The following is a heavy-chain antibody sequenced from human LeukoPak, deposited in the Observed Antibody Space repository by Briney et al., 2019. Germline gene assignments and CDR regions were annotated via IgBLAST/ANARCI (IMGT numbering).Heavy chain of an antibody. V-gene: IGHV3-23*01. CDR2: ISGSDGTS. J-gene: IGHJ4*02. Sequence: GGSLRLSCAASGFTFNSFAMNWVRQAPEKVLEWVSSISGSDGTSHYADFVKGRFTISRDNSKNTLYLQMNSLRAEDTAAYYCAKSLGVGGYTRYKGFDQWGQGTLVVVSS. D-gene: IGHD3-16*02. CDR3: AKSLGVGGYTRYKGFDQ. CDR1: GFTFNSFA.